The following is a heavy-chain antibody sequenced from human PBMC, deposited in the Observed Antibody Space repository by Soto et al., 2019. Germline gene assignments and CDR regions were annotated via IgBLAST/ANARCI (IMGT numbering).Heavy chain of an antibody. V-gene: IGHV4-30-4*01. CDR3: ARNDYDYVWESPGGDAFDI. D-gene: IGHD3-16*01. Sequence: KPSETLSLTCTVSGGSISSGDYYWNWIRQPPGKGLEWIGFIYNSGSTYYNPSLKSRVTISVGTSKNQFSLKLTSVTAADTAVYYCARNDYDYVWESPGGDAFDIWGQGTLVTVSS. CDR2: IYNSGST. J-gene: IGHJ3*02. CDR1: GGSISSGDYY.